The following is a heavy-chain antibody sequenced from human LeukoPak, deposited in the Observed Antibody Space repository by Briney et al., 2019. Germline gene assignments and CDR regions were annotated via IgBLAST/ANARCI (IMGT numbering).Heavy chain of an antibody. CDR1: GFTFSSYA. V-gene: IGHV3-30-3*01. J-gene: IGHJ5*02. CDR2: ISHDGSNK. CDR3: ARGSRITMIVVVQGWFDP. D-gene: IGHD3-22*01. Sequence: GRSLRLSCAASGFTFSSYAMHWVRQAPGKGLEWVAVISHDGSNKYYADSVKGRFTISRDNSKNTLYLQMNSLRAEDTAVYYCARGSRITMIVVVQGWFDPWGQGTLVTVSS.